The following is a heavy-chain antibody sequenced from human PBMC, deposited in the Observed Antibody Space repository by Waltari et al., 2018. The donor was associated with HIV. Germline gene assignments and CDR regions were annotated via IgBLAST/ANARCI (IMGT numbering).Heavy chain of an antibody. Sequence: QVQLVQSGAEVRKPGSSVKVSCKASGGTFSTSAIRWVRQAPGKGLEWMGGILPIFGTANYAQKFQGRVTITADESTGTLHMELSSLTSEDTAVYYCTRAQYYDSSGPYFFDYWGQGTLVTVSS. CDR2: ILPIFGTA. V-gene: IGHV1-69*12. CDR3: TRAQYYDSSGPYFFDY. D-gene: IGHD3-22*01. J-gene: IGHJ4*02. CDR1: GGTFSTSA.